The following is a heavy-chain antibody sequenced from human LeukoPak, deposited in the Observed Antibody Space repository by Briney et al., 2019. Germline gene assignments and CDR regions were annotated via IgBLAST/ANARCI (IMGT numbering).Heavy chain of an antibody. J-gene: IGHJ4*02. Sequence: SETLSLTCTVSGGSISSSSYYWSWIRQPPGKGLEWIGEINHSGGTNYNPSLKSRVTISVDTSKNQFSLKLSSVTAADTAVYYCARVSYYDSSGYYYFDYWGQGTLVTVSS. V-gene: IGHV4-39*07. D-gene: IGHD3-22*01. CDR2: INHSGGT. CDR1: GGSISSSSYY. CDR3: ARVSYYDSSGYYYFDY.